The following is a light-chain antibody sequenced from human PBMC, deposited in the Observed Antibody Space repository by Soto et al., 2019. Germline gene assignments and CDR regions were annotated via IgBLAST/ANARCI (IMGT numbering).Light chain of an antibody. CDR3: AAWDGSLNAYV. Sequence: QSVLTQPPSASGTLGQRVTISCSGSTSNIGSNTVNWYQQLPGTAPKLVIYSNNQRPSGVPDRFSGSRSDTSASLAISGLQSEDEADYYCAAWDGSLNAYVFGTGTKVTVL. V-gene: IGLV1-44*01. CDR2: SNN. CDR1: TSNIGSNT. J-gene: IGLJ1*01.